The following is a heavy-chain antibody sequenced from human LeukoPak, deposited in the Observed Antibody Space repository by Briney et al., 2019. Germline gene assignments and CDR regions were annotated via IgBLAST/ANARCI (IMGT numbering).Heavy chain of an antibody. CDR1: GFTFSSYW. V-gene: IGHV3-30*02. J-gene: IGHJ4*02. Sequence: QPGGSLRLSCAASGFTFSSYWMSWVRQAPGKGLDWVAFVRYDGSQKYYADSVKGRFTLSRDNSKNTLYLQMNSLRAEDTAVYYCARGTMFPYYFDYWGQGTLVTVSS. D-gene: IGHD3-10*02. CDR2: VRYDGSQK. CDR3: ARGTMFPYYFDY.